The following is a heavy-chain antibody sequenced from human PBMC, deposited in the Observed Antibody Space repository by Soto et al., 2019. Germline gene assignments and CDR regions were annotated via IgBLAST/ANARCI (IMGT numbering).Heavy chain of an antibody. V-gene: IGHV4-30-4*01. CDR2: NYYGGST. CDR3: ASGSTVIKTLGF. D-gene: IGHD4-17*01. CDR1: GGSITSGDYY. Sequence: QVQLQESGPGLVKPSQTLSLTCTVSGGSITSGDYYWSWIRQPPGKGLEWVGYNYYGGSTYYNPSLESRITMSLDTAKNQFSLELTSVTAADTAVYYCASGSTVIKTLGFWGQGTLVTVSS. J-gene: IGHJ4*02.